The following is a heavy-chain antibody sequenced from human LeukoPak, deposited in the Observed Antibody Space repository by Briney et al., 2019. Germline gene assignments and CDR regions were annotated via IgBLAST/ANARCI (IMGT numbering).Heavy chain of an antibody. V-gene: IGHV1-2*02. CDR1: GYTFIHYY. D-gene: IGHD2-2*01. J-gene: IGHJ4*02. CDR2: MNPNNGDT. CDR3: ARVNAGPDH. Sequence: ASVKVSCKASGYTFIHYYIHWMRQAPGQGLEWMGWMNPNNGDTKYAQKFQGRVTMTRDTPISTAYMELSRLKSDDTAVYYCARVNAGPDHWGQGTLVTVSS.